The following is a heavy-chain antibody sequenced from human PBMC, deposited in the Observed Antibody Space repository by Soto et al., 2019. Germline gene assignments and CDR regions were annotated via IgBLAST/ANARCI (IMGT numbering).Heavy chain of an antibody. CDR1: GGSFSGYY. D-gene: IGHD2-2*01. CDR2: INHSGST. V-gene: IGHV4-34*01. J-gene: IGHJ4*02. CDR3: ARARVNIVVVPAAMPFDY. Sequence: QVQLQQWGAGLLKPSETLSLTCAVYGGSFSGYYWSWIRQPPGKGLEWIGEINHSGSTNYNPSLKSRVTISVDTSKNQFSLKLSSVTAADTAVYYCARARVNIVVVPAAMPFDYWGQGTLVTVSS.